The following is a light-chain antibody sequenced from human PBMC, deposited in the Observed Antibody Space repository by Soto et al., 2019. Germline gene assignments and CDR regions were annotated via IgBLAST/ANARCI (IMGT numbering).Light chain of an antibody. CDR3: QSYDSSLSGYV. V-gene: IGLV2-8*01. CDR2: DVS. Sequence: QSALTQSPSASGSPGQSVTISCTGTSSDIGGYNSVSWYQQHPGKAPKVMIYDVSKRPSGVPGRFSGSKSGNTASLTVSALQAEDEADYYCQSYDSSLSGYVFGTGTKLTVL. J-gene: IGLJ1*01. CDR1: SSDIGGYNS.